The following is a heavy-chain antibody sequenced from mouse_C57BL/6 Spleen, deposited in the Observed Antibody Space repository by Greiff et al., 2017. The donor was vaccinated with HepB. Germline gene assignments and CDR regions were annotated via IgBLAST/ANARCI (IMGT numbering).Heavy chain of an antibody. D-gene: IGHD4-1*01. Sequence: QVHVKQPGAELVKPGASVKLSCKASGYTFTSYWMHWVKQRPGQGLEWIGMIHPNSGSTNYNEKFKSKATLTVDKSSSTAYMQLSSLTSEDSAVYYCARGILGRDAMDYWGQGTSVTVSS. CDR2: IHPNSGST. J-gene: IGHJ4*01. CDR1: GYTFTSYW. V-gene: IGHV1-64*01. CDR3: ARGILGRDAMDY.